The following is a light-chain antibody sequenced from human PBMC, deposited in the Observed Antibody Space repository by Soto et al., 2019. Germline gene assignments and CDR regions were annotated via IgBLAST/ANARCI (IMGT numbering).Light chain of an antibody. J-gene: IGKJ4*01. CDR2: GAS. V-gene: IGKV3-20*01. CDR3: QQYGDSPLN. CDR1: QSVSSATY. Sequence: EIVLTQSPGTLSLSPGERATLSCRASQSVSSATYLAWYQQKPGQAPRLLIYGASSRAAGIPDRFSGSGSGTDFTLTISRLEPEDFAVYYCQQYGDSPLNFGGGTKVE.